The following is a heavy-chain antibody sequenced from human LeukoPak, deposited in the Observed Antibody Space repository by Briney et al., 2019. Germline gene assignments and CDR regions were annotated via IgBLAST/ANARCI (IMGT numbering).Heavy chain of an antibody. CDR2: ISDSSSYV. Sequence: GGSQRLSCVVSGFTFSDYYMSWIRQAPGKGLEWVSSISDSSSYVFYTDSVRGRFTISRDNAKNSLYLQMNSLRAEDTAVYFCARDMLHYYHSGSYYLDRDAFDIWGQGTMVTVSS. CDR3: ARDMLHYYHSGSYYLDRDAFDI. D-gene: IGHD3-10*01. V-gene: IGHV3-11*06. CDR1: GFTFSDYY. J-gene: IGHJ3*02.